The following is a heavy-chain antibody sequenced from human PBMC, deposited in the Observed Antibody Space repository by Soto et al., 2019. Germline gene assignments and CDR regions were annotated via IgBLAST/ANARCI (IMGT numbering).Heavy chain of an antibody. J-gene: IGHJ6*02. CDR3: ARDSAGANYYYYYGMDV. CDR1: GFTFSSYA. D-gene: IGHD3-10*01. CDR2: ISDDGSNK. Sequence: GSLRLSCAASGFTFSSYAMHWVRQAPGKGLEWVAVISDDGSNKYYADSVKGRFTISRDNSKNTLYLQMNSLRAEDTAVYYCARDSAGANYYYYYGMDVWGQGTTVTVS. V-gene: IGHV3-30-3*01.